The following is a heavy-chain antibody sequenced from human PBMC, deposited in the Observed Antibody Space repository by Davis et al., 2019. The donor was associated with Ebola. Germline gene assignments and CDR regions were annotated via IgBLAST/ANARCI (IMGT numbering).Heavy chain of an antibody. CDR2: ISASSTTI. V-gene: IGHV3-48*03. CDR1: GFTFSTFE. J-gene: IGHJ5*02. Sequence: PGGSLRLSCAASGFTFSTFEMDWVRQAPGKGLEWIAYISASSTTIYYADSVKDRFTISRENAKNSLLLQMNSLRVDDTAVYYCARERVAALGNWFDPWGQGTRVTVSS. CDR3: ARERVAALGNWFDP. D-gene: IGHD3-10*01.